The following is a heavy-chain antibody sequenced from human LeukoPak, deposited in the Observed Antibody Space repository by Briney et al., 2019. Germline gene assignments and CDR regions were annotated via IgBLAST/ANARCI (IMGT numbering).Heavy chain of an antibody. J-gene: IGHJ4*02. CDR2: TYYRGSS. V-gene: IGHV4-59*01. CDR1: GGSISGYY. D-gene: IGHD5-24*01. CDR3: ARERLVDLATIFDY. Sequence: SETLSLACVVSGGSISGYYWTWIRQPPGKGLEWIGYTYYRGSSSFNLSLRSRVTISVDMSKNQVSLKLTSVTAADTAVYYCARERLVDLATIFDYWGQGALVTVSS.